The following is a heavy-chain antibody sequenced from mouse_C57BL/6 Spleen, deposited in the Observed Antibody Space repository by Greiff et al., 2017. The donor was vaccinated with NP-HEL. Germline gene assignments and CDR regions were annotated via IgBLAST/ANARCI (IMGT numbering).Heavy chain of an antibody. CDR3: ARKDYDYAMDY. V-gene: IGHV1-82*01. D-gene: IGHD1-1*01. CDR1: GYAFSSSW. Sequence: VMLQQSGPELVKPGASVKISCKASGYAFSSSWMNWVKQRPGKGLEWIGRIYPGDGDTNYNGKFKGKATLTADKSSSTAYMQLSSLTSEDSAVYFCARKDYDYAMDYWGQGTSVTVSS. J-gene: IGHJ4*01. CDR2: IYPGDGDT.